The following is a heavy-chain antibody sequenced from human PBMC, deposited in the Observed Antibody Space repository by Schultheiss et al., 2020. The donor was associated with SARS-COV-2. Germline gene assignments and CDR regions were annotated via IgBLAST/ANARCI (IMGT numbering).Heavy chain of an antibody. CDR1: GGSISSSSYY. Sequence: SETLSLTCTVSGGSISSSSYYWGWIRQPPGKGLEWIGSIYYSGSTYYNPSLKSRVTISVDTSKNQFSLKLSSVTAADTAVYYCARWGIENWFDPWGQGTLVTVSS. CDR3: ARWGIENWFDP. CDR2: IYYSGST. V-gene: IGHV4-39*01. D-gene: IGHD6-13*01. J-gene: IGHJ5*02.